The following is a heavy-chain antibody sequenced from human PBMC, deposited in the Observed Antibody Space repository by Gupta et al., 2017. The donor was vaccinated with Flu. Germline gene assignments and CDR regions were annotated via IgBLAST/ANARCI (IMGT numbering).Heavy chain of an antibody. CDR1: GGSFSGYY. CDR2: INHSGST. CDR3: ARGITIFGVVIPDAFDI. V-gene: IGHV4-34*01. D-gene: IGHD3-3*01. J-gene: IGHJ3*02. Sequence: QVQLQQWGAGLLKPSETLSLPCAVYGGSFSGYYWSWIRQPPGKGLEWIGEINHSGSTNYNPSLNSRVTISVDTPKNQFSLKLSSVTAADTAVYYCARGITIFGVVIPDAFDIWGQGTMVTVSS.